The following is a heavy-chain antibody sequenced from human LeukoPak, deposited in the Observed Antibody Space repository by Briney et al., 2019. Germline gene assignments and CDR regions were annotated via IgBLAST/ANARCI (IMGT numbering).Heavy chain of an antibody. J-gene: IGHJ4*02. V-gene: IGHV3-74*01. Sequence: TGGSLRLSCAASGFTFSSYEMNWVRQAPGKGLVWVSRIISDGSTRNYADSVKGRFTIFRDNAKNTLYLRMNSLRAEDTAIYYCARGHVPGSDRHWDYWGQGAQVTVSS. CDR3: ARGHVPGSDRHWDY. CDR2: IISDGSTR. D-gene: IGHD3-10*01. CDR1: GFTFSSYE.